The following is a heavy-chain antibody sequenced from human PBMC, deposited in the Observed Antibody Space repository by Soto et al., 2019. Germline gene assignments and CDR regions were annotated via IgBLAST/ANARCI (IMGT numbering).Heavy chain of an antibody. V-gene: IGHV3-74*01. CDR2: INDDGSTT. D-gene: IGHD3-10*01. CDR3: ARGTGGLQH. CDR1: VFTFSIYW. J-gene: IGHJ1*01. Sequence: WGALVVSCASPVFTFSIYWMHWVRQAPGKGLVWVSRINDDGSTTSYADSVKGRFTISRDNAKNTLYLQMNSLRAEDTAVYYCARGTGGLQHWGQGTLVTVSS.